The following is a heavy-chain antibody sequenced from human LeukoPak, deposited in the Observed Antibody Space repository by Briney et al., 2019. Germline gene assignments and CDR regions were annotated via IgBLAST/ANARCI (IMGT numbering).Heavy chain of an antibody. D-gene: IGHD3-9*01. V-gene: IGHV3-48*02. J-gene: IGHJ4*02. CDR1: GFPFSSHV. Sequence: PGGSLRLSCAASGFPFSSHVLSWVRQAPGKGLEWIAYINHNGEAIYYPDFVKGRFIISRDNAKNSLFLQMNDLRDEDTAVYYCARDYDWAFDFRGQGTRVTVSS. CDR2: INHNGEAI. CDR3: ARDYDWAFDF.